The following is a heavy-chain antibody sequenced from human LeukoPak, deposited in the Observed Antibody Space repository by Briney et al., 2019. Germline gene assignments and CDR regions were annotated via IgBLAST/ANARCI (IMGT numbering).Heavy chain of an antibody. J-gene: IGHJ4*02. V-gene: IGHV3-23*01. CDR3: ARDKKAYSSSPYYFDY. Sequence: GGSLRLSCAASGFTFSSYALTWVRQAPGKGLEWVSAISGSGGVTYYADSVKGRFTISRDNSKNTLYLQMNSLRAEDTAVYYCARDKKAYSSSPYYFDYWGQGTLVTVSS. CDR2: ISGSGGVT. CDR1: GFTFSSYA. D-gene: IGHD6-6*01.